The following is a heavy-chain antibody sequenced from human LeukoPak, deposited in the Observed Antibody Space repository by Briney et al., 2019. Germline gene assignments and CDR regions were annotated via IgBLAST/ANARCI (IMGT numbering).Heavy chain of an antibody. CDR3: FKEPGAYQLLSY. Sequence: GGSLRLSCAASGFTFSSYEMNWVRQAPGKGLEWVSYISSSGGTIYYADSVKGRFTISRDNAKNSLYLQMNGLSAEDTAVYYCFKEPGAYQLLSYWGQGTLVTVSS. CDR2: ISSSGGTI. V-gene: IGHV3-48*03. D-gene: IGHD2-2*01. CDR1: GFTFSSYE. J-gene: IGHJ4*02.